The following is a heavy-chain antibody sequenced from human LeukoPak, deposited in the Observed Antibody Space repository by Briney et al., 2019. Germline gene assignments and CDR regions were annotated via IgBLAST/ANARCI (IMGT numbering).Heavy chain of an antibody. CDR2: IYYSGSS. J-gene: IGHJ3*02. CDR1: GGSISSYY. CDR3: ARGPTYVWGSYRNPGRAFDI. V-gene: IGHV4-59*01. D-gene: IGHD3-16*02. Sequence: SETLSLTCTVSGGSISSYYWSWIRQPPGKGLEWIGYIYYSGSSNYNPSLKSRVTISVDTSKNQFSLKLSSVTAADTAVYYCARGPTYVWGSYRNPGRAFDIWGQGTMVTVSS.